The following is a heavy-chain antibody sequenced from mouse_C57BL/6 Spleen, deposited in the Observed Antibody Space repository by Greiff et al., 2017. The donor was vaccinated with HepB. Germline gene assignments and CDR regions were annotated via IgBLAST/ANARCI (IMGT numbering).Heavy chain of an antibody. D-gene: IGHD1-1*01. CDR3: TTDYGSSYEIAY. CDR2: IDPENGDT. J-gene: IGHJ3*01. CDR1: GFNIKDDY. Sequence: EVKLQESGAELVRPGASVKLSCTASGFNIKDDYIHWVKQRPEQGLEWIGWIDPENGDTEYASKFQGKATITADTSSNTAYLQLSILTSEDTAVYYCTTDYGSSYEIAYWGQGTLVTVSA. V-gene: IGHV14-4*01.